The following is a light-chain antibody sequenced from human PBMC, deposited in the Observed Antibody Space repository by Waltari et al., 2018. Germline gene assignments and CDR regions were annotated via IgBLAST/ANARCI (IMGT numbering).Light chain of an antibody. CDR3: HFWDRGRDLEV. CDR1: DIGSNS. V-gene: IGLV3-21*02. J-gene: IGLJ2*01. CDR2: DDG. Sequence: SYVLTQPPSVSVAPRQTAKIPRGGDDIGSNSVQWYQQRPGQAPALVVYDDGPRPPGIPARFSGSNSANMATLTISWTEAGDEADYFCHFWDRGRDLEVFGGGTKLTVL.